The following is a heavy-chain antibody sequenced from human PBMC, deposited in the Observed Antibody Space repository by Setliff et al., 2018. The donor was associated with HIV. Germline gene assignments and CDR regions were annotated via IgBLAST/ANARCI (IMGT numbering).Heavy chain of an antibody. D-gene: IGHD3-3*01. J-gene: IGHJ6*02. CDR3: ARGRTNSSYYNFWSAYSSTMDV. CDR1: GYTFTGNY. CDR2: INPNSGGT. Sequence: ASVKVSCKASGYTFTGNYMHWVRQAPGQGLEWMGRINPNSGGTNYAQKFQGRVTMTRDTSISTAYMELNRLKSDDTAVYYCARGRTNSSYYNFWSAYSSTMDVWGHGTTVTVSS. V-gene: IGHV1-2*06.